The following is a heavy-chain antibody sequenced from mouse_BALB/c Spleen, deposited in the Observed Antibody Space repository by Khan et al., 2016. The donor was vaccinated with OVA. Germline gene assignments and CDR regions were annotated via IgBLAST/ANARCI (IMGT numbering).Heavy chain of an antibody. V-gene: IGHV3-2*02. CDR3: ARTARIKY. D-gene: IGHD1-2*01. CDR2: ISYSGST. Sequence: QLEESGPGLVKPSQSLSLTCTVTGYSITSGYGWNWIRQFPGNKLEWMGYISYSGSTNYNSSHKSRISITRDTSKNQFFLQLNSVTTEDTATYYCARTARIKYWGQGTTLTVSS. J-gene: IGHJ2*01. CDR1: GYSITSGYG.